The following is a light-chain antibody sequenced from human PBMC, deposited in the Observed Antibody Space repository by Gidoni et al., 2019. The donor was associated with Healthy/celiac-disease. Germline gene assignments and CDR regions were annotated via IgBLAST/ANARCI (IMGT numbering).Light chain of an antibody. J-gene: IGLJ2*01. CDR1: KLGAKY. CDR2: QDS. CDR3: QAWDSSTVV. V-gene: IGLV3-1*01. Sequence: SYELTQPPSVSVSPGQTASITCSGDKLGAKYACWYQQKPGQSPVLVIYQDSKRPSGIPERFSGSNSGNTATLTISGTQAMDEADYYCQAWDSSTVVFGGGTKLPVL.